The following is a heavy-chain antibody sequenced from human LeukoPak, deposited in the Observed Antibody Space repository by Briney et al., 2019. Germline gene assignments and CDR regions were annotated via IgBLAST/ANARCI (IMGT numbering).Heavy chain of an antibody. CDR3: ATDLDSSGYFWYFDL. CDR1: GYTLTELS. D-gene: IGHD3-22*01. V-gene: IGHV1-24*01. J-gene: IGHJ2*01. Sequence: ASVKVSCKVSGYTLTELSMHWVRQAPGKGLEWMGGFDPEDGETIYAQKFQGRVTMTEDTSTDIAYMELSSLRSEDTAVYYCATDLDSSGYFWYFDLWGRGTLVTVSS. CDR2: FDPEDGET.